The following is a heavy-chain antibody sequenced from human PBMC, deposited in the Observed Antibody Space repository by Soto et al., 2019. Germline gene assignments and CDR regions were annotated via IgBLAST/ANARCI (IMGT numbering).Heavy chain of an antibody. V-gene: IGHV1-69*01. D-gene: IGHD3-22*01. CDR2: ITPIFGTP. Sequence: QVQLVQSGAEVKKPVSSVKVSCKASGGTFSRNTISWVRQAPGQGLEWMGGITPIFGTPNYAQNFQGRVAITADESTSTVYMEVSRLRFEDTAIYYCARQFDHDRSGHYYAYWGQGTLVTVSS. CDR3: ARQFDHDRSGHYYAY. CDR1: GGTFSRNT. J-gene: IGHJ4*02.